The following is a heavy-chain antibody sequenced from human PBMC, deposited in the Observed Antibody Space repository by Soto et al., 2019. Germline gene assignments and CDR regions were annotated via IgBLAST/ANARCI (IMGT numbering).Heavy chain of an antibody. CDR1: GLSVTSDSY. Sequence: SETLSLTCTVSGLSVTSDSYWSWIRQAPGKGLEWIGYAYYRGGTRYNPSLKSRLTISVDTSKNQFSLSLSSVTPTDTAVYYCARDLGQGNTPAQNYFDFWGQGSLVTVS. V-gene: IGHV4-61*01. CDR3: ARDLGQGNTPAQNYFDF. D-gene: IGHD3-16*01. J-gene: IGHJ4*02. CDR2: AYYRGGT.